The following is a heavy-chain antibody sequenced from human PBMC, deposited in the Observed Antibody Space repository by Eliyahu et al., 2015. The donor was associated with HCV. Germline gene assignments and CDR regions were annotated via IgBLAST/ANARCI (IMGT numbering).Heavy chain of an antibody. J-gene: IGHJ4*02. D-gene: IGHD3-16*01. Sequence: QVQLQESGPGLVKPSETLSIICTVSGVSVSGYYWSWIRQPPGKGLEWIGHLYYSESISETSSYNPSLTSRVNISVDTSKNHFSLKLSSVTAADTAVYYCARFWGVGVMTRFDYWGQGILVTVSS. V-gene: IGHV4-59*02. CDR1: GVSVSGYY. CDR2: LYYSESISETS. CDR3: ARFWGVGVMTRFDY.